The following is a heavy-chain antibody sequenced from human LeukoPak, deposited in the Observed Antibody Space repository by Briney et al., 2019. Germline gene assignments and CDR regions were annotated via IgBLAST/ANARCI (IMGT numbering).Heavy chain of an antibody. CDR3: ARDPPGSSGYPRGLGFDY. V-gene: IGHV1-46*01. J-gene: IGHJ4*02. Sequence: ASVKVSCKASGYTFTSYYMHWVRQAPGQGPEWMGIINPSGGSTSYAQKFQGRVTMTRDMSTSTVYMELSSLRSEDTAVYYCARDPPGSSGYPRGLGFDYWGQGTLVTVSS. D-gene: IGHD3-22*01. CDR1: GYTFTSYY. CDR2: INPSGGST.